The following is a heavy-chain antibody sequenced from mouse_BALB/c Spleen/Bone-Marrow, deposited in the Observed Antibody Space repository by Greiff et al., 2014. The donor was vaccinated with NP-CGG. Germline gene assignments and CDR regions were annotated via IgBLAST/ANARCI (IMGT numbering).Heavy chain of an antibody. CDR1: GFNIKDTY. V-gene: IGHV14-3*02. D-gene: IGHD2-3*01. Sequence: EVQLQESGAELVKPGASVRLSCTASGFNIKDTYMHWVKQRPDQGLEWIGRIDPAYGNAKHDPRFQGKAAITADTSSNTTYLQLSSLTSEDTAVYYCAIYFYFDYWGQGTTLTVSS. J-gene: IGHJ2*01. CDR2: IDPAYGNA. CDR3: AIYFYFDY.